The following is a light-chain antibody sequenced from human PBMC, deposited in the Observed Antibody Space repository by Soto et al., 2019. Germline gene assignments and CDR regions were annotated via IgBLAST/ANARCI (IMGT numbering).Light chain of an antibody. J-gene: IGKJ1*01. V-gene: IGKV1-27*01. CDR3: QRYNTGT. Sequence: DIQMTQSPSSLSASVGDRVTITCRASQGISNYLALYQQKPGKVPKLLIYSVTTLQSGVTSRFSCSGSVTDFTLTISSLQTEDVATYYCQRYNTGTFGQGTKVEIK. CDR1: QGISNY. CDR2: SVT.